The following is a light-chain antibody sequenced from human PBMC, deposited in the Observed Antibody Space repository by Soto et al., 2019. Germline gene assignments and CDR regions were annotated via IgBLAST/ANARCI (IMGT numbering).Light chain of an antibody. CDR2: HAS. Sequence: DIEMTQSPSTLSASIGDTVTVACRASQGISNWLAWYQQKPGKAPKLLIFHASSLESGVPSRFSGSGSGTEFTLTISSLQPDDFATYYCQQYNSYSWTFGQGTRLEN. CDR3: QQYNSYSWT. J-gene: IGKJ5*01. CDR1: QGISNW. V-gene: IGKV1-5*01.